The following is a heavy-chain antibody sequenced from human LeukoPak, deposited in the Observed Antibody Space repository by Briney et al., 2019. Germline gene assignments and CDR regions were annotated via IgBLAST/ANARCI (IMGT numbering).Heavy chain of an antibody. CDR2: INPNSGGT. Sequence: ASVKVSCKASGYTFTGYYMHWVRQAPGQGLEWMGWINPNSGGTNYAQKFQGRVTMTRDTSISTAYMELSRLRSDDTAVYYCARYSSSWDGGFDYWGQGTLVTVSS. V-gene: IGHV1-2*02. J-gene: IGHJ4*02. D-gene: IGHD6-13*01. CDR3: ARYSSSWDGGFDY. CDR1: GYTFTGYY.